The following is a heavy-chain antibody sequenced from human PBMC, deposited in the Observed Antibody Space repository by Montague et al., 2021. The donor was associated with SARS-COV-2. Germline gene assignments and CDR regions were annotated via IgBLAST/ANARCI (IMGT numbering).Heavy chain of an antibody. Sequence: TLSLTCSVSGFSISSGYYWGWIRQTPGKGLEWIGSRYQNGATYYSPSLKRPVTILLDTSKNQFSLSLTSVTAADTAVYYCARSGVGIFDFSYFDSWGQGSLVIVSS. CDR2: RYQNGAT. CDR3: ARSGVGIFDFSYFDS. V-gene: IGHV4-38-2*02. D-gene: IGHD3-3*01. CDR1: GFSISSGYY. J-gene: IGHJ4*02.